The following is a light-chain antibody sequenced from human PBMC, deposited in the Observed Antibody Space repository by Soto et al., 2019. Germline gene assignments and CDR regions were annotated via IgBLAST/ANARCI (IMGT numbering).Light chain of an antibody. CDR2: DTS. Sequence: EIVLTQSPATLSLSPGERATLSCRASQSVISQLSWYQHKRGQAPSLLIYDTSNRAPGIPARFSGSGSGTDFTLTISSLEPEDFAVYYCQQRYSWPRTFGQGTKVEIK. J-gene: IGKJ1*01. CDR3: QQRYSWPRT. V-gene: IGKV3-11*01. CDR1: QSVISQ.